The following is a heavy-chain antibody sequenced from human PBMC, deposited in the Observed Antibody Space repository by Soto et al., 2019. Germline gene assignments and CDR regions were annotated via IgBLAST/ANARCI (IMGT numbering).Heavy chain of an antibody. D-gene: IGHD5-12*01. CDR3: ATDRSGYDHYFDY. J-gene: IGHJ4*02. CDR1: GFTVSSNY. Sequence: EVQLVESGGGLVQPGGSLRLSCAASGFTVSSNYMSWVRQAPGKGLEWVSVIYSGGSTYYADSVKGRFTISRDNSKNTLYLQINSLRAEDTAVYYCATDRSGYDHYFDYWGQGTLVTVSS. V-gene: IGHV3-66*01. CDR2: IYSGGST.